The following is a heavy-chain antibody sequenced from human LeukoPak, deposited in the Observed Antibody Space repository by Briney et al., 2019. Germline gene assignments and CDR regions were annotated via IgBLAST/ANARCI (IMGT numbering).Heavy chain of an antibody. CDR2: IYYSGST. J-gene: IGHJ4*02. V-gene: IGHV4-59*01. CDR3: AGYSSGRLPFDY. D-gene: IGHD6-19*01. CDR1: GGSISSYY. Sequence: SETLSLTCTVSGGSISSYYWSWIRQPPGKGLEWIGYIYYSGSTNYNPSLKSRVTISVDTSKNQFSLKLSSVTAADTAVYYCAGYSSGRLPFDYWGQGTLVTVSS.